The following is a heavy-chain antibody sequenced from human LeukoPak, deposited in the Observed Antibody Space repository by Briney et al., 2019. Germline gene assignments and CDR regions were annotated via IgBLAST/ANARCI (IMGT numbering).Heavy chain of an antibody. CDR1: GYTFTGYY. Sequence: ASVKVSCKASGYTFTGYYMHWVRQAPGQGLEWMGWINPNSGGTNYAQKFQGRVTMTRDTSISTAYMELSRLRSDDTAVYYCARERGVGSSEGRYDYWSQGTLVTVSS. CDR2: INPNSGGT. V-gene: IGHV1-2*02. CDR3: ARERGVGSSEGRYDY. D-gene: IGHD1-26*01. J-gene: IGHJ4*02.